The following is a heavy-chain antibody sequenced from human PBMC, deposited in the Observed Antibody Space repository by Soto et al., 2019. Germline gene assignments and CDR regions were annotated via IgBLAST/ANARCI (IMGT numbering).Heavy chain of an antibody. CDR2: IYYSGST. Sequence: SETLSLTCTVSGGSISSSSYYWGWIRQPPGKGLECIGSIYYSGSTYYNPSLKSRVTISVDTSKNQFSLKLSSVTAADTAVYYCARPGRMNPHFFDYWGQGTLVTVSS. CDR1: GGSISSSSYY. D-gene: IGHD3-3*02. V-gene: IGHV4-39*01. CDR3: ARPGRMNPHFFDY. J-gene: IGHJ4*02.